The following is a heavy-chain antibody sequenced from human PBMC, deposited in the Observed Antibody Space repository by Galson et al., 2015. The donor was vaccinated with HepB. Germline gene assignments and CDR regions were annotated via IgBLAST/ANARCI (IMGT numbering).Heavy chain of an antibody. J-gene: IGHJ1*01. CDR3: ATDGRHGGEYFQH. D-gene: IGHD3-16*01. CDR1: GYTLTELP. CDR2: FDPEDGET. Sequence: SVKVSCKVSGYTLTELPMHWVRQAPGKGLEWMGGFDPEDGETIYAQKFQGRVTMTEDTSTDTAYMELSSLRSEDTAVYYCATDGRHGGEYFQHWGQGTLVTVSS. V-gene: IGHV1-24*01.